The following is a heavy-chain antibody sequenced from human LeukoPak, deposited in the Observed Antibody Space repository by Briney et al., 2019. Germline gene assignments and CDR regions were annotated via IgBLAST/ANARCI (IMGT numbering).Heavy chain of an antibody. CDR2: ISSSSSNI. CDR3: ARCTTGRTFGSLREIRRSREIDY. CDR1: GFTFSSYS. D-gene: IGHD1-1*01. V-gene: IGHV3-21*01. J-gene: IGHJ4*02. Sequence: PGGSLRLSCAASGFTFSSYSMNWVRQAPGKGLEWVSSISSSSSNIYYADSVKGRFTISRDNAKNSLYLQMNSLRVEDTAVYYCARCTTGRTFGSLREIRRSREIDYWGQGTLVTVSS.